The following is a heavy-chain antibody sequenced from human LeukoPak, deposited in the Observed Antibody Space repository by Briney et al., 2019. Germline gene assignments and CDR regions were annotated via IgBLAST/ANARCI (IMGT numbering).Heavy chain of an antibody. J-gene: IGHJ4*02. CDR2: ISSSSSYI. CDR3: ARRAYCGGDCSTEFDY. Sequence: PGGSLRLSCGASGFRFRTYSMTWVRQAPGKGLEWVSSISSSSSYIYYADSVKGRFTISRDNAKNSLYLQMNSLRAEDTAVYYCARRAYCGGDCSTEFDYWGQGTLVTVSS. D-gene: IGHD2-21*02. V-gene: IGHV3-21*01. CDR1: GFRFRTYS.